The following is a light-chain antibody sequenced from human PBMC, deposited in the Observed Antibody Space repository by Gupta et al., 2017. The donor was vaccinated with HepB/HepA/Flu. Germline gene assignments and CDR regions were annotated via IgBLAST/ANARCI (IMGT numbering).Light chain of an antibody. CDR3: SSYASSNTCI. V-gene: IGLV2-18*02. CDR1: SSDVVSYNR. CDR2: EVS. J-gene: IGLJ2*01. Sequence: QSALTHPPSVSGSPGQSVTISCTGTSSDVVSYNRVSWYQQPPGKAPKLMIYEVSNRPSGVPDRFSGSKSGNTASLTISGLQAEDEADYYCSSYASSNTCIFGGGTKLTVL.